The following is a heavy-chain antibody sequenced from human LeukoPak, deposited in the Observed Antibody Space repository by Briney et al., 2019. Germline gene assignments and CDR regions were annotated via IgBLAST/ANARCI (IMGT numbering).Heavy chain of an antibody. Sequence: GGSLRLSCTVSGFTVSSNSMSWVRQAPGKGLEWVSFIYSDNTHYSDSVKGRFTISRDNAKNTLYLQMNSLRAEDTAVYYCARVVGDFWSGYYGFDYWGQGTLVTVSS. D-gene: IGHD3-3*01. V-gene: IGHV3-53*01. CDR2: IYSDNT. J-gene: IGHJ4*02. CDR1: GFTVSSNS. CDR3: ARVVGDFWSGYYGFDY.